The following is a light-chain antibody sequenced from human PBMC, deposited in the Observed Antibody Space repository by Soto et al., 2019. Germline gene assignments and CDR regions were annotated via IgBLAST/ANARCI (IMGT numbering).Light chain of an antibody. Sequence: QSVLTQPASVSGSPGQSITISCTGTSSDVGGYNYVSWYQHHPGKAPKLIIYDVTNRPSGVSNPFSGSKSGNTASLTISGLQPEDVADYYCSSYTTSNTRPILFGTGSKVTVL. CDR3: SSYTTSNTRPIL. V-gene: IGLV2-14*03. CDR2: DVT. J-gene: IGLJ1*01. CDR1: SSDVGGYNY.